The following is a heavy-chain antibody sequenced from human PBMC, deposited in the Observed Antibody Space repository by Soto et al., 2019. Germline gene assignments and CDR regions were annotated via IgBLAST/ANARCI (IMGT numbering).Heavy chain of an antibody. CDR3: ARVPQLVAYFYYYVDV. V-gene: IGHV1-18*01. Sequence: QVQLLQSGAEVKKPGASVKVSCKASGYTFTNYGITWVRQAPGQGLEWRGWISAYNGDTHYTQRLQGRVTMTTDTSTSTASMVLRVLRSADTAVYYCARVPQLVAYFYYYVDVWGKGTTVTVSS. J-gene: IGHJ6*03. D-gene: IGHD6-6*01. CDR2: ISAYNGDT. CDR1: GYTFTNYG.